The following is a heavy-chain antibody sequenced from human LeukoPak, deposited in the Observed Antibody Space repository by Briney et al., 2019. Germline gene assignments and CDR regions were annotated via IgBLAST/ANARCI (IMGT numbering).Heavy chain of an antibody. CDR1: GFTFSSYA. J-gene: IGHJ4*02. V-gene: IGHV3-23*01. D-gene: IGHD3-10*01. CDR2: ISGSGGST. Sequence: PGGSLRLSCAASGFTFSSYAMSWVRQAPGKGLEWVSAISGSGGSTYYADSVKGRFTISRDNSKNTLYLQMNSLRAEDTAVYYCAKDRAQYYGSGSYSPVDYWGQGTLVTVSS. CDR3: AKDRAQYYGSGSYSPVDY.